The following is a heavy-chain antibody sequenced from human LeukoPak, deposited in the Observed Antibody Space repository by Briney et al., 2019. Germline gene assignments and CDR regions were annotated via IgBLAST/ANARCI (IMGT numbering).Heavy chain of an antibody. CDR1: GGSISSYY. J-gene: IGHJ4*02. D-gene: IGHD3-10*01. V-gene: IGHV4-59*01. CDR3: ARSLYYGSGSYCLDY. CDR2: ISYSGST. Sequence: PSETLSLTCTVSGGSISSYYWSWIRQPPGKGLEWIGYISYSGSTNYNPSLKSRVSISVETSKNQFSLKLSSVTAADTAVYYCARSLYYGSGSYCLDYWGQGTLVTVSS.